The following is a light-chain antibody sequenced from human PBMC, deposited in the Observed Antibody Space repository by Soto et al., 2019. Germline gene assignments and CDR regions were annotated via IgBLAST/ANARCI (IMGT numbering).Light chain of an antibody. J-gene: IGKJ2*01. CDR2: KAS. Sequence: DIQMTQSPSTLSASVGDRVTITCRASQSISSWLAWYQQKPGKAPKLLIYKASSLESGVPSRFSGSGSGTESTLTSSSLQPDDFATYYCQQNKSPATFGQGTKLEIK. CDR1: QSISSW. CDR3: QQNKSPAT. V-gene: IGKV1-5*03.